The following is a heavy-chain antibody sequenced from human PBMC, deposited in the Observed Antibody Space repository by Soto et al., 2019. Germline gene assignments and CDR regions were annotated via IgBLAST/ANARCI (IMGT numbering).Heavy chain of an antibody. D-gene: IGHD1-1*01. CDR1: GGSISTVGHY. V-gene: IGHV4-31*03. CDR3: ARSTGTLRSRNCDY. Sequence: SEPMSLTCSVSGGSISTVGHYWTWIRQPPGKGLEWIGSIYHTGSTYYSKSLRSRLTMSVDTSKSQFSLRLSSVTAADTAGYYWARSTGTLRSRNCDYCGQRSWITVSS. J-gene: IGHJ4*02. CDR2: IYHTGST.